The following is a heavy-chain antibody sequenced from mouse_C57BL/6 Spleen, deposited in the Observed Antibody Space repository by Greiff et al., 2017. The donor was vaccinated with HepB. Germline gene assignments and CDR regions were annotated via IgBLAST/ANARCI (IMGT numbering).Heavy chain of an antibody. CDR3: TRTVITSVDGPAWFAY. J-gene: IGHJ3*01. D-gene: IGHD1-1*01. CDR2: IYPGNSDT. Sequence: VQLQQSGTVLARPGASVKMSCKTSGYTFTSYWMHWVKQRPGQGLEWIGAIYPGNSDTSYNQKFKGKAKLTAVTSARTSYMELSSLTNEDSAVYYCTRTVITSVDGPAWFAYWGQGTLVTVSA. V-gene: IGHV1-5*01. CDR1: GYTFTSYW.